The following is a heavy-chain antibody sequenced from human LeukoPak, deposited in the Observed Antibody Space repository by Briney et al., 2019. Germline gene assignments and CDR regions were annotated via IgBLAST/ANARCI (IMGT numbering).Heavy chain of an antibody. D-gene: IGHD6-19*01. V-gene: IGHV1-3*01. CDR3: ARDLRSSGWSLFDY. CDR1: GYTFTGYY. Sequence: GASVKVSCKASGYTFTGYYMHWVRQAPGQRLEWMGWINAGNGNTKYSQKFQGRVTITRDTSASTAYMELSSLRSEDTAVYYCARDLRSSGWSLFDYWGQGTLVTVSS. CDR2: INAGNGNT. J-gene: IGHJ4*02.